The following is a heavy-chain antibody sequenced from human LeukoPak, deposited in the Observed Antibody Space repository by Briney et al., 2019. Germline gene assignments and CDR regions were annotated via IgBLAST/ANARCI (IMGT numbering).Heavy chain of an antibody. V-gene: IGHV3-48*03. CDR1: GFAFSSYE. D-gene: IGHD5-18*01. CDR3: ASARGIQLWNY. J-gene: IGHJ4*02. Sequence: QPGGSLRLSCAASGFAFSSYEMNWVRQAPGKGLEWVSYISSSGSTIYYADSVKGRFTISRDNAKNSLYLQMNSPRAEDTAVYYCASARGIQLWNYWGQGTLVTVSS. CDR2: ISSSGSTI.